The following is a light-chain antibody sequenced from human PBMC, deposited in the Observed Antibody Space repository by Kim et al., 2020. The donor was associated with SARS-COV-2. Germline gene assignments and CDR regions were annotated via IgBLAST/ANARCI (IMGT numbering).Light chain of an antibody. CDR1: SLRSYS. CDR3: NSRDSSGNQWL. CDR2: GKN. V-gene: IGLV3-19*01. Sequence: SSELTQDPAVSVALGQTVRITCQGASLRSYSGSWYQQKPGQAPVLVIHGKNNRPSGIPDRFSGSSSEDTASLTITGAQAEDEADYYCNSRDSSGNQWLFGGGTQLTVL. J-gene: IGLJ2*01.